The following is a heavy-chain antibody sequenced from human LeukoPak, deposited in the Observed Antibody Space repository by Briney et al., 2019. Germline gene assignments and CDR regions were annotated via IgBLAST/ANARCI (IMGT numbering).Heavy chain of an antibody. CDR3: ARDYSSSSRYFDY. CDR1: EFTFGSYA. CDR2: ISYDGSNK. Sequence: GRSLRLSVAALEFTFGSYARHWFRKAQGKGLEWVAVISYDGSNKYYADSVKGRFTISRDNSKNTLYLQMNSLRAEDTAVYYCARDYSSSSRYFDYWGQGTLVTVSS. D-gene: IGHD6-6*01. V-gene: IGHV3-30*04. J-gene: IGHJ4*02.